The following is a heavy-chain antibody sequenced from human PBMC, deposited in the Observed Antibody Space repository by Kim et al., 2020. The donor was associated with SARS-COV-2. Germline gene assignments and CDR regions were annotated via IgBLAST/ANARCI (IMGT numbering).Heavy chain of an antibody. CDR2: IYYSGST. J-gene: IGHJ6*02. V-gene: IGHV4-59*01. CDR3: AREGYYYYGMDV. Sequence: SETLSLTCTVSGGSISSYYWSWIRQPPGKGLEWIGYIYYSGSTNYNPSLKSRVTISVDTSKNQFSLKLSSVTAADTAVYYCAREGYYYYGMDVWGQGTTVTVSS. CDR1: GGSISSYY.